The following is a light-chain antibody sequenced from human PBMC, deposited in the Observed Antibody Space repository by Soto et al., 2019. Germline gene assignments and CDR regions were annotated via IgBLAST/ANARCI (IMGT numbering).Light chain of an antibody. CDR2: DAS. CDR3: QQRDIWPWT. CDR1: QSVSSN. J-gene: IGKJ1*01. V-gene: IGKV3-11*01. Sequence: NVLTPSPGTPSFSPGERATPPCRASQSVSSNYVAWYQQKPGQAPRLLMYDASKRATGIPARFSGSGSGTDFTLTISSLEPEDFAVYYCQQRDIWPWTFGQGTKVDIK.